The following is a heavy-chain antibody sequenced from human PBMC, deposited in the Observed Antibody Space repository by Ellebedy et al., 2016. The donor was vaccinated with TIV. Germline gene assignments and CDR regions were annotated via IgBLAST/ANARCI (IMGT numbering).Heavy chain of an antibody. CDR3: ARLVTLGVVALHAFDS. J-gene: IGHJ3*02. V-gene: IGHV4-39*01. D-gene: IGHD2-15*01. Sequence: SETLSLTXTVSGGTISSSSYYWGWIRQPPGKGLEWIGSTYYSGSTYYNPSLKSRVTISVDTSKNQFSLKLSSVTDANTAVYYCARLVTLGVVALHAFDSWGQGTMVNVSS. CDR1: GGTISSSSYY. CDR2: TYYSGST.